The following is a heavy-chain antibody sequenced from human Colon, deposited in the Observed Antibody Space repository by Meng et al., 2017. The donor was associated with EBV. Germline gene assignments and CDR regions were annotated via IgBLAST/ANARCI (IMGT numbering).Heavy chain of an antibody. D-gene: IGHD6-19*01. Sequence: QRQLQESGPGLVKPSETLSLTCTVSGGSISSTSYFWGWIRQPPGKRLEWLATIYYSGSTYSNPSLKSRLTISVDTSKNQFSLKLSSVTAADTAIYYCARRLAELDYWGPGTLVTVSS. CDR1: GGSISSTSYF. CDR3: ARRLAELDY. CDR2: IYYSGST. J-gene: IGHJ4*02. V-gene: IGHV4-39*01.